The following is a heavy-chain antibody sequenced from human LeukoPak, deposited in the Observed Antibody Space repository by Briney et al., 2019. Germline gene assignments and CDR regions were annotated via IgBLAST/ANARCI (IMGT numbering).Heavy chain of an antibody. J-gene: IGHJ3*02. Sequence: GGSLRLSCAASGFTFSSYAMSWVRQAPGKGLEWVSVIYSGGSTYYADSVKGRFTIFRDNSKNTLYLQMNSLRAEDTAIYYCTKKPGVVEIWGQGTMVTVSS. CDR1: GFTFSSYA. CDR3: TKKPGVVEI. CDR2: IYSGGST. V-gene: IGHV3-23*03. D-gene: IGHD2-15*01.